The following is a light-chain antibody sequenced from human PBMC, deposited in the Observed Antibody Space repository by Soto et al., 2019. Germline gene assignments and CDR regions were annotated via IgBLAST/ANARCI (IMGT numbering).Light chain of an antibody. CDR2: DAS. J-gene: IGKJ5*01. CDR3: QQYENLPT. CDR1: QNINNY. Sequence: DVQMTQSTSSLSASVGNRVTIACQASQNINNYLNWYQQKPGRAPTLLIYDASNLEAGVPSRFRGSGSGTDFTFTISRLQPEDIATYYCQQYENLPTFGQGTRLEIK. V-gene: IGKV1-33*01.